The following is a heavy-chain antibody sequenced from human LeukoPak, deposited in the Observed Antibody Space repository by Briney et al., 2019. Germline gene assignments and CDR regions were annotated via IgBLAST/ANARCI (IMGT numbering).Heavy chain of an antibody. CDR3: ARGGEQWLAARYYFDY. Sequence: ASVKVSCKASGYTFTGYYMHRVRQAPGQGLEWMGWINPNSGGTNYAQKFQGRVTMPRDTSISTAYMELSRLRSDDTAVYYCARGGEQWLAARYYFDYWGQGTLVTVSS. CDR1: GYTFTGYY. V-gene: IGHV1-2*02. D-gene: IGHD6-19*01. J-gene: IGHJ4*02. CDR2: INPNSGGT.